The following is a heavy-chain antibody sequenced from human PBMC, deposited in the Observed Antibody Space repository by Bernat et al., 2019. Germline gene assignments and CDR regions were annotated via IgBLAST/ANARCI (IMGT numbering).Heavy chain of an antibody. CDR3: ARDQEKYYYDSSGYSGYYYGMDV. D-gene: IGHD3-22*01. V-gene: IGHV3-33*01. CDR2: IWYDGSNK. Sequence: QVQLVESGGGVVQPGRSLRLSCAASGFTFSSYGMHWVRQAPGKGLEWVAGIWYDGSNKDYAESVKGRFTISRDNSKNTLYLQMNSLRAEDTAVYYCARDQEKYYYDSSGYSGYYYGMDVWGQGTTVTVSS. CDR1: GFTFSSYG. J-gene: IGHJ6*02.